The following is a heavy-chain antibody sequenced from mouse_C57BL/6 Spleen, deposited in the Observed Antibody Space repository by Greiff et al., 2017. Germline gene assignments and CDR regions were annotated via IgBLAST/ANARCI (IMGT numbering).Heavy chain of an antibody. CDR2: ISYDGSN. V-gene: IGHV3-6*01. D-gene: IGHD2-1*01. J-gene: IGHJ1*03. CDR1: GYSITSGYY. CDR3: ASDHYGSYGRYFDV. Sequence: EVKLQESGPGLVKPSQSLSFTCSVTGYSITSGYYWNWIRQFPGNKLEWMGYISYDGSNNYNPSLKNRISITRDTSKNQFFLKLNSVTTEDTATYYCASDHYGSYGRYFDVWGTGTTVTVSS.